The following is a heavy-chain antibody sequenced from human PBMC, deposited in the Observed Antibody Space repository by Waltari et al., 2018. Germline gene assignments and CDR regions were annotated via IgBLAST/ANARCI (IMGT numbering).Heavy chain of an antibody. D-gene: IGHD1-20*01. J-gene: IGHJ3*02. Sequence: EVQLVESGGGLVKPGGSLRLSCAASGFTFSSYSMNWVHQAPGKGREWVSSSSSSSSYIYHADSVEGRFTSSRDNAKNSLYLQMNSLRAEDTAVYYCAREVNWNDGDFDIWGQGTMVTVSS. CDR1: GFTFSSYS. CDR2: SSSSSSYI. CDR3: AREVNWNDGDFDI. V-gene: IGHV3-21*01.